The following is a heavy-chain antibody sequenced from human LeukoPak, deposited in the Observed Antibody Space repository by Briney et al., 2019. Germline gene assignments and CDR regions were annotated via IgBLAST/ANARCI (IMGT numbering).Heavy chain of an antibody. J-gene: IGHJ4*02. D-gene: IGHD1-26*01. CDR2: ISSSSSYL. Sequence: PGGSLRLSCAASGFTFSTYTMIWIRQAPGKGLEWVSSISSSSSYLYYSDSVKGRFTISRDNARNSLYLQMNSLRVDDTAVYYCARGMELVDYWGQGTLVTVSS. V-gene: IGHV3-21*01. CDR1: GFTFSTYT. CDR3: ARGMELVDY.